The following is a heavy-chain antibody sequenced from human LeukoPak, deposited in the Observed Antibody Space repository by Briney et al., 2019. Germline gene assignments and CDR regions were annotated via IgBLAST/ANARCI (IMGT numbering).Heavy chain of an antibody. CDR3: AGFRGDQGWFDP. J-gene: IGHJ5*02. D-gene: IGHD2-21*02. CDR1: GGSISSYY. Sequence: SETLSLTCTVSGGSISSYYWSGIRQPPGKRLEWMGYISYSGSTTYNPSLRSRVTISVDSSINQFSLKLNTVHAADTAVYYCAGFRGDQGWFDPWGQGTLVTVSS. V-gene: IGHV4-59*12. CDR2: ISYSGST.